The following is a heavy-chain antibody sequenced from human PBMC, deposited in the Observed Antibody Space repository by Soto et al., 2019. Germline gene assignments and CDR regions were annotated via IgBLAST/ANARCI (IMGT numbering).Heavy chain of an antibody. D-gene: IGHD4-4*01. CDR1: GGTFSSYA. Sequence: SVKVSCKASGGTFSSYAISWVRQAPGQGLEWMGGIIPIFGTANYAQKFQGRVTITADESTSTAYMELSSLRSEDTAVYYCARSNPLGTTVKKPYWYFDLWGRGTLVTVSS. CDR2: IIPIFGTA. V-gene: IGHV1-69*13. J-gene: IGHJ2*01. CDR3: ARSNPLGTTVKKPYWYFDL.